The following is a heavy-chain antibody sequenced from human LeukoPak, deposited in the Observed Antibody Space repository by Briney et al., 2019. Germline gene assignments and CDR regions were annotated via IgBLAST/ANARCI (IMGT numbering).Heavy chain of an antibody. J-gene: IGHJ5*02. CDR1: GGSFSGYY. V-gene: IGHV4-34*01. CDR2: INHSGST. Sequence: SETLSLTCAVYGGSFSGYYWSWIRQPPGKGLEWIGEINHSGSTNYNPSLKRRVTISVDTSKNQFSLKLSSVTAADTAVYYCASRLSSGYSRDWFDPWGQGTLVTVSS. D-gene: IGHD3-22*01. CDR3: ASRLSSGYSRDWFDP.